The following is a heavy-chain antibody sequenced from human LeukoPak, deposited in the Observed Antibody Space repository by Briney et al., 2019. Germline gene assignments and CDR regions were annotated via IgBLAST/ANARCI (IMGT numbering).Heavy chain of an antibody. D-gene: IGHD5-18*01. Sequence: GGPLRLSCAASGFTFSSYAMSWVRQAPGKGLEWVSAISGSGGSTYYADSVKGRFTISRDNSKNTLYLQMNSLRAEDTDVYYCATRGYSYDPFDYWGQGTLVTVSS. CDR3: ATRGYSYDPFDY. J-gene: IGHJ4*02. CDR1: GFTFSSYA. V-gene: IGHV3-23*01. CDR2: ISGSGGST.